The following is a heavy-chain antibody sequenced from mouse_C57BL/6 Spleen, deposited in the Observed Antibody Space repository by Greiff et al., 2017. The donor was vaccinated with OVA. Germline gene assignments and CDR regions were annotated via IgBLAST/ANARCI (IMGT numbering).Heavy chain of an antibody. CDR3: ARFDDYDERIFDV. Sequence: EVQLQQSGPELVKPGASVKISCKASGYSFTGYYMNWVKQSPEKSLEWIGEINPSTGGTTYNQKFKAKATLTVDKSSSTAYMQLKSLTSEDSAVYYCARFDDYDERIFDVWGTGTTVTVSS. CDR1: GYSFTGYY. D-gene: IGHD2-4*01. CDR2: INPSTGGT. V-gene: IGHV1-42*01. J-gene: IGHJ1*03.